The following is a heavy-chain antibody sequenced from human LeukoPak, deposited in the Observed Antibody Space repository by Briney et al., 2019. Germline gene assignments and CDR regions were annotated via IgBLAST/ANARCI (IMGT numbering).Heavy chain of an antibody. Sequence: GGPLRLSCAASGFTVSSNYMSWVRQAPGKGLEGVAVISDSGDTTYHADSVKGRFTISRDNSKNTLYLQTNSLRAEDTALYYCVKDARRTNGWYFFDHWGQGTLVTVSS. J-gene: IGHJ4*02. D-gene: IGHD6-19*01. CDR1: GFTVSSNY. V-gene: IGHV3-23*01. CDR3: VKDARRTNGWYFFDH. CDR2: ISDSGDTT.